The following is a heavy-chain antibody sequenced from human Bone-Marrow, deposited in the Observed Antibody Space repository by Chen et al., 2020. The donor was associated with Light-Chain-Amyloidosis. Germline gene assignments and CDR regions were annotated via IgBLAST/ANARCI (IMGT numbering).Heavy chain of an antibody. Sequence: EVQLEQSGPEVQKTGESLKNSCKGSGYTFPNYWIGWVRQMPGKGLEWMGVIYPDDSDARYSPSFEGQVTISADKSITTAYLQWRSLKASDTAMYYCARRRDGYNFDYWGQGTLVTVSS. V-gene: IGHV5-51*01. D-gene: IGHD5-12*01. CDR1: GYTFPNYW. CDR3: ARRRDGYNFDY. J-gene: IGHJ4*02. CDR2: IYPDDSDA.